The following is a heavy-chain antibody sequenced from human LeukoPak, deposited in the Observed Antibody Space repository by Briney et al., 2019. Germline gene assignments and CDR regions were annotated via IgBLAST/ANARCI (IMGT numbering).Heavy chain of an antibody. CDR1: GGSFSGYY. CDR3: ARGLLYYDSSGYPHLYYFDY. D-gene: IGHD3-22*01. CDR2: IYHSGST. Sequence: SETLSLTCAVYGGSFSGYYWGWIRQPPGKGLEWIGSIYHSGSTYYNPSLKSRVTISVDTSKNQFSLKLSSVTAADTAVYYCARGLLYYDSSGYPHLYYFDYWGQGTLVTVSS. V-gene: IGHV4-34*01. J-gene: IGHJ4*02.